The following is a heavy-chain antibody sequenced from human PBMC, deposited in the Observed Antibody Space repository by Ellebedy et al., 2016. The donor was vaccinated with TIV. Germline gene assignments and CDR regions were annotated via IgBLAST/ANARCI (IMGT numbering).Heavy chain of an antibody. V-gene: IGHV3-23*01. D-gene: IGHD3-22*01. CDR3: ATRGHSIGWFAD. J-gene: IGHJ5*02. Sequence: GESLKISCATSGFIFSDYAISWVRQPPGKGLEWVSTISGRGESTFDADSVKGRFTISRDFSKRTVYLQMNSLRVEDTAVYFCATRGHSIGWFADWGQGTLVTVSS. CDR1: GFIFSDYA. CDR2: ISGRGEST.